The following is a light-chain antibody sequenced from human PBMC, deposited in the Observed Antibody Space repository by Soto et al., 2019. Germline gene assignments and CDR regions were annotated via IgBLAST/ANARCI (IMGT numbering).Light chain of an antibody. Sequence: DIQMTQSPSSLSASVGDRVTITCQASQDVSNYLNWYQQKPGKAPKLLIYDASNLETGVPSRFSGSGSGTDFTFTISSLQPEDIATYYCQHYDNLTAFGGGTKVDIK. V-gene: IGKV1-33*01. CDR1: QDVSNY. CDR2: DAS. J-gene: IGKJ4*01. CDR3: QHYDNLTA.